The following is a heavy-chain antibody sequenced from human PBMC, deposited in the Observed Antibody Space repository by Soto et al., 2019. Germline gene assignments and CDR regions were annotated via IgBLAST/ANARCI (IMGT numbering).Heavy chain of an antibody. J-gene: IGHJ5*02. CDR3: ARELPPDL. Sequence: PGGSMRLSCAVSGFTVSSKYMNWVRQAPGKGLEWVSIIWSAGLTYYADSVRGRFTISRDISKNILFLQMNNLRAEDSAIYYCARELPPDLWGQGTLVTVSS. V-gene: IGHV3-53*01. CDR1: GFTVSSKY. CDR2: IWSAGLT. D-gene: IGHD2-15*01.